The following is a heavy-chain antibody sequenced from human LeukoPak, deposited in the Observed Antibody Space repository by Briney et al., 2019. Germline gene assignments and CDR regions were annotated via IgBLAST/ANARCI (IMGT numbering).Heavy chain of an antibody. D-gene: IGHD3-3*01. Sequence: PGGSLRLSCAASGFTFSSYGMHWVRQAPGKGLEWVAVIRYDGSNKYYADSVKGRFTISRDNSKNTLYLQMNSLRAEDTAVYYCAKDRNDSWSYYYMDVWGKGTTVTVSS. CDR1: GFTFSSYG. CDR2: IRYDGSNK. V-gene: IGHV3-30*02. J-gene: IGHJ6*03. CDR3: AKDRNDSWSYYYMDV.